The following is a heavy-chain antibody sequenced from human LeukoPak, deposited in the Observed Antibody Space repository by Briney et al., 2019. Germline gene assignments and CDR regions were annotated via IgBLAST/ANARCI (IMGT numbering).Heavy chain of an antibody. J-gene: IGHJ4*02. D-gene: IGHD2/OR15-2a*01. V-gene: IGHV3-48*01. CDR3: ARGGLSIMGY. Sequence: GGSLRLSCGASGITFSSYSMNWVRQAPGKGLEWVSYISSSGSTKYYADSVKGRYTISRDNARNSLCLQMNSLRAEDTAVYFCARGGLSIMGYWGQGTLVTVSS. CDR2: ISSSGSTK. CDR1: GITFSSYS.